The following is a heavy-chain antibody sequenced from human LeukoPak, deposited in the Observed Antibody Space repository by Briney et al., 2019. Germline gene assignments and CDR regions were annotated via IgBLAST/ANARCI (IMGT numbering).Heavy chain of an antibody. Sequence: ASVKVSCKASGYTFTSYGISWVRQAPGQGLEWMGWISAYNGNTNYAQKFQGRVTMTRDMSTSTVYMELSSLRSEDTAVYYCAREYLIGSAFDIWGQGTMVTVSS. V-gene: IGHV1-18*01. CDR2: ISAYNGNT. D-gene: IGHD1-26*01. J-gene: IGHJ3*02. CDR1: GYTFTSYG. CDR3: AREYLIGSAFDI.